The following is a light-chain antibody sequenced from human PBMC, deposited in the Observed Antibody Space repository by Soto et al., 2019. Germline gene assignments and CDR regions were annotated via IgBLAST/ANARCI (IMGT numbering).Light chain of an antibody. Sequence: HCALNQAVYGSWAPRGAHTIFCTGTPREGGGYNYVSWYQHHPGKAPKLIIYDVSNRPSGVSIRFSGSKSDNTASLTISGLQPEDEADYHCSSYTTSNTRQIVFGTGTKVTVL. J-gene: IGLJ1*01. CDR2: DVS. CDR3: SSYTTSNTRQIV. V-gene: IGLV2-14*03. CDR1: PREGGGYNY.